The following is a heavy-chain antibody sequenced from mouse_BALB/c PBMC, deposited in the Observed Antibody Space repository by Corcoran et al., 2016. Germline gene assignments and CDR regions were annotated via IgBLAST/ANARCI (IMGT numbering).Heavy chain of an antibody. CDR3: AREPLAMDY. Sequence: QIRLVQSGPERKKPGETVKISCKASGYTFTNYGMNWVKQAPGKGLKWMGWINTYTGEPTYADDFKGRFAFSLETSASTAYLQINNLKNEDTATYFCAREPLAMDYWGQGTSVTVSS. CDR1: GYTFTNYG. CDR2: INTYTGEP. J-gene: IGHJ4*01. V-gene: IGHV9-3-1*01.